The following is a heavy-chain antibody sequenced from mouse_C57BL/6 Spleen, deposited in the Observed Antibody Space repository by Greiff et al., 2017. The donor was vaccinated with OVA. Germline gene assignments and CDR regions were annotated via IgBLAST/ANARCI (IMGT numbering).Heavy chain of an antibody. J-gene: IGHJ1*03. CDR1: GFTFSNYW. CDR3: TNLHYGSGYWYFDV. V-gene: IGHV6-3*01. CDR2: IRLKSDNYAT. D-gene: IGHD1-1*01. Sequence: EVQLQESGGGLVQPGGSMKLSCVASGFTFSNYWMNWVRQSPEKGLEWVAQIRLKSDNYATHYAESVKGRFTISRDDSKSSVYLQMNNLRAEDTGIYYCTNLHYGSGYWYFDVWGTGTTVTVSS.